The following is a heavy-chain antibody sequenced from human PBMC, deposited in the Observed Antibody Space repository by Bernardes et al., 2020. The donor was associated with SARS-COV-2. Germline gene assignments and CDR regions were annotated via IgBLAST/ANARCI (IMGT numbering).Heavy chain of an antibody. CDR2: IKPDSGNT. CDR1: GYTFTSYD. Sequence: ASVKVSCKASGYTFTSYDINWVRQTTGQGLEWMGWIKPDSGNTGYAQKFQGRVTMTRDTSINTAYMELTSLRSEDMAVYYCARFTWTTASDFDYWGQGTLVTVSS. V-gene: IGHV1-8*01. J-gene: IGHJ4*02. CDR3: ARFTWTTASDFDY. D-gene: IGHD1-1*01.